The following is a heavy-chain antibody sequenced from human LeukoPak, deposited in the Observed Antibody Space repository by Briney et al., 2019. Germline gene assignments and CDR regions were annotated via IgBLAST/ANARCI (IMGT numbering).Heavy chain of an antibody. D-gene: IGHD6-13*01. CDR3: ARRAAAGRCLDY. CDR1: GFTFSDYF. CDR2: ISSGGSTI. V-gene: IGHV3-11*01. Sequence: PGGSVRLSCAVSGFTFSDYFMSWIRQAPGKGLEWVSYISSGGSTISHADSVKGRFTISRDNAENSLYLQMNSLRAEDTAVYYCARRAAAGRCLDYWGQGTLVTVSS. J-gene: IGHJ4*02.